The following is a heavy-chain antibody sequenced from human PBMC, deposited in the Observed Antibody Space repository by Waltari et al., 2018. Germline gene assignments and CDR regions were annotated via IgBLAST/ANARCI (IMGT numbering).Heavy chain of an antibody. CDR3: VRLRTIAAVGGYYFDY. D-gene: IGHD6-6*01. J-gene: IGHJ4*02. CDR2: IYPGDSDT. CDR1: GYSFTSYW. Sequence: EVQLVQSGAEVKKPGESLKISCKGSGYSFTSYWIGWGRQMPGKGLEWMGIIYPGDSDTRYSPSFQGQVTISADKSISTAYLQWSSLKASDTAMYYCVRLRTIAAVGGYYFDYWGQGTLVTVSS. V-gene: IGHV5-51*01.